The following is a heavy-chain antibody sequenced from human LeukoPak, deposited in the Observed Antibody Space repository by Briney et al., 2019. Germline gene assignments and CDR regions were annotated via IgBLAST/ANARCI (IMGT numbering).Heavy chain of an antibody. Sequence: SETLSLTCTFFGDSLNDYYWTWIRQPAGKGLEWIGHIYPSGSTDYVPSLKSRVTMSIDTSKNQFSLRLTSVTAADTAVYYCVREGGAAAGRNWSYPWGQGILVTVSS. V-gene: IGHV4-4*07. J-gene: IGHJ5*01. D-gene: IGHD6-13*01. CDR2: IYPSGST. CDR1: GDSLNDYY. CDR3: VREGGAAAGRNWSYP.